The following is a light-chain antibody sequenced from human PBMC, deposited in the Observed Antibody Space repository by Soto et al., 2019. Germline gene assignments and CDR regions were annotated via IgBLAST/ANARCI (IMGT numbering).Light chain of an antibody. V-gene: IGKV3-20*01. CDR3: QQYGSSPRT. CDR2: GAS. J-gene: IGKJ1*01. Sequence: ENVLTQSPGTLSLSPGGRATLSCRASQSVSSSFLAWYQQKPGQAPRLLIYGASSRATDIPDRFSGSGSGTDFTLTISRLEPEDFAVYYCQQYGSSPRTFGQGTKVEIK. CDR1: QSVSSSF.